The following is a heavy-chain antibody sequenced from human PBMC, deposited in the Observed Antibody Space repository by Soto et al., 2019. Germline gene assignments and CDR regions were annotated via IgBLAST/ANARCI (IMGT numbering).Heavy chain of an antibody. CDR1: GDSISSADYY. CDR2: IFYSGTT. Sequence: QVQLQESGPGLVRPSQTLSLTCTVSGDSISSADYYWSWIRQTPGKGLEWIGHIFYSGTTYYNPPLKRRLTISVDTSKNHLSLRLTSVTAADTAVYYCARDLWVEPELYYYGMDVWGQGTTVTVSS. V-gene: IGHV4-30-4*01. CDR3: ARDLWVEPELYYYGMDV. D-gene: IGHD1-1*01. J-gene: IGHJ6*02.